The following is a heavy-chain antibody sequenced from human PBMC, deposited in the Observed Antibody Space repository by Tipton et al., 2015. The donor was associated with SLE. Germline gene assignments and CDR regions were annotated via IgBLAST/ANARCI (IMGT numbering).Heavy chain of an antibody. CDR2: IYYSGST. J-gene: IGHJ4*02. Sequence: TLSLTCTVSGGSISSYYWSWIRQPPRKGLEWIGSIYYSGSTYYNPSLKSRVTISVDTSKNQFSLKLSSVTAADTAVYYCARILYYYGRWGFDYWGQGTLVTVSS. CDR1: GGSISSYY. CDR3: ARILYYYGRWGFDY. D-gene: IGHD3-10*01. V-gene: IGHV4-59*12.